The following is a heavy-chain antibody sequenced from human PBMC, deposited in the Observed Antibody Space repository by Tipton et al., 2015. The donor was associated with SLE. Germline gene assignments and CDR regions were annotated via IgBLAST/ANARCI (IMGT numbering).Heavy chain of an antibody. J-gene: IGHJ6*02. V-gene: IGHV1-69*05. CDR1: GGTFSSYA. D-gene: IGHD2-2*01. Sequence: QLVQSGPEVKKPGSSVKVSCKASGGTFSSYAISWVRQAPGQGLEWMGGIIPIFGTANYAQKFQGRVTITTDESTSTAYMELSSLRSEDTAVYYCARESIGYCSSASCLRSQRGPMDVWGQGTTVTVSS. CDR2: IIPIFGTA. CDR3: ARESIGYCSSASCLRSQRGPMDV.